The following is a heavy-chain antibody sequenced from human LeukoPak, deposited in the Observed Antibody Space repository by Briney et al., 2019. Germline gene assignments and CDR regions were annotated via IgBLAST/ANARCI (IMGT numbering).Heavy chain of an antibody. D-gene: IGHD5-18*01. CDR3: ARHGPDGDYSYGYGGFGY. V-gene: IGHV4-34*01. Sequence: PSETLSLTCAVYGGSFSGYYWSWIRQPPGKGLEWIGEINHSGSTNYNPSLKSRVTISVDTSKNQFSLKLSSVTAADTAVYYCARHGPDGDYSYGYGGFGYWGQGTLVTVSS. J-gene: IGHJ4*02. CDR1: GGSFSGYY. CDR2: INHSGST.